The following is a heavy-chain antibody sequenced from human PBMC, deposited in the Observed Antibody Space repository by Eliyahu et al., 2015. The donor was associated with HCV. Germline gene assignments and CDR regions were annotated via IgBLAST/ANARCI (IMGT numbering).Heavy chain of an antibody. CDR3: ARGFGQFDS. CDR1: GXTFSSYW. CDR2: INHDGRER. Sequence: EVQLVESGXGLVQPGGSLXLSXXTSGXTFSSYWMTWVRQAPGKGLGWVGNINHDGRERYYVDSVKGRFTSSRDNARKSLFLQMNNLRAEDTAVYYCARGFGQFDSWGQGTLVTVSS. J-gene: IGHJ4*02. D-gene: IGHD2-21*01. V-gene: IGHV3-7*01.